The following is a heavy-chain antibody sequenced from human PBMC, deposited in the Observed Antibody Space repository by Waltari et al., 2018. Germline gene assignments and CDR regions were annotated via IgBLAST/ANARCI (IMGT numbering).Heavy chain of an antibody. V-gene: IGHV3-30*02. CDR2: IREDGSKK. CDR1: GFIFSRYD. Sequence: QVQLAESGGGAVPPGGSLRLSCVASGFIFSRYDMNWVRQTPGKGVEWLALIREDGSKKLYADSVKGRFTVSRDNSRDTLYLHMNGLTSVDTAIYFCAREISTSSPSFWGRGTLVTVSS. CDR3: AREISTSSPSF. D-gene: IGHD1-1*01. J-gene: IGHJ4*02.